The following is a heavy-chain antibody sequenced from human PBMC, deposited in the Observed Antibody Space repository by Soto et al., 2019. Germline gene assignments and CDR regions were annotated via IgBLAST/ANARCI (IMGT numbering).Heavy chain of an antibody. V-gene: IGHV4-4*07. Sequence: PSETLSLTCTVSGGSINTFYWSWVRQPAGKGLEWMGRIFSSGSTSFNPSLESRVAMSVDTAKNHFSLNLSSVTAADTAVYYCASTQLIDYYGMDVWVQGTTFTVSS. CDR1: GGSINTFY. CDR3: ASTQLIDYYGMDV. CDR2: IFSSGST. J-gene: IGHJ6*02. D-gene: IGHD1-1*01.